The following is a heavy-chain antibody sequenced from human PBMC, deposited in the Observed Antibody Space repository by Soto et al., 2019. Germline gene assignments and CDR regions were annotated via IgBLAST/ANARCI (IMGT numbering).Heavy chain of an antibody. V-gene: IGHV1-46*01. Sequence: QVQLVQSGAEVKKPEASVKLSCNASGYTFSTYNMHWVRQAPGQGLEWMGIINPGGGSATYAQKFQGRVTMTRDTSTSTVYMELSSLRSEDTAVYYCARDLERRSGYYYKNWFDPWGQGTLVTVSS. CDR3: ARDLERRSGYYYKNWFDP. CDR1: GYTFSTYN. D-gene: IGHD3-22*01. CDR2: INPGGGSA. J-gene: IGHJ5*02.